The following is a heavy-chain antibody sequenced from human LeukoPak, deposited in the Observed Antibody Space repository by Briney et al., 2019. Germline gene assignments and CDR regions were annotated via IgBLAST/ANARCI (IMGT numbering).Heavy chain of an antibody. CDR1: GGTFSSYA. CDR3: ASHDYGDYYFDY. J-gene: IGHJ4*02. D-gene: IGHD4-17*01. V-gene: IGHV1-69*05. CDR2: IIPIFGTA. Sequence: ASVKVSCKASGGTFSSYAISWVRQAPGQGLEWMGGIIPIFGTANYAQKFQGRVTITTDESTSTAYMELSSLRSEDTAVYYCASHDYGDYYFDYWGQGTLVTVSS.